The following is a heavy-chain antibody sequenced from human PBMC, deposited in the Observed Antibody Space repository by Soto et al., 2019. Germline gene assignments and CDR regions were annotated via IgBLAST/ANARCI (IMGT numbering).Heavy chain of an antibody. D-gene: IGHD5-12*01. Sequence: SETLSLACAVYGGSFSGYYWSWIRQHPGKGLEWIGEINHSGSTNYNPSLKSRVTISVDTSKNQFSLKLSSVTAADTAVYYCARVRGYSGYDYRINEGKIDYWGQGTLVTVSS. J-gene: IGHJ4*02. V-gene: IGHV4-34*01. CDR1: GGSFSGYY. CDR3: ARVRGYSGYDYRINEGKIDY. CDR2: INHSGST.